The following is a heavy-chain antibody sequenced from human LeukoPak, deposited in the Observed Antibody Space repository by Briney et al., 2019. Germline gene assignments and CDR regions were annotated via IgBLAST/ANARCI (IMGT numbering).Heavy chain of an antibody. V-gene: IGHV1-69*13. Sequence: SVKVSCKASGGTFSSYAISWVRQAPGQGLEWMGGSIPIFGTANYAQKFQGRVTITADESTSTAYMELSSLRSEDTAVYCCAIRGPYSSGWYSMDYWGQGTLVTVSS. D-gene: IGHD6-19*01. CDR2: SIPIFGTA. CDR1: GGTFSSYA. CDR3: AIRGPYSSGWYSMDY. J-gene: IGHJ4*02.